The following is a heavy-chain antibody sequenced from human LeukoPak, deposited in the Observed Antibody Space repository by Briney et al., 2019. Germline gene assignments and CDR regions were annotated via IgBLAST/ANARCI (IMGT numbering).Heavy chain of an antibody. D-gene: IGHD3-22*01. CDR3: ASSPYDSSGYYNH. CDR2: IWYDGSNK. V-gene: IGHV3-33*01. CDR1: GFTFSSYG. J-gene: IGHJ5*02. Sequence: GRSLRLSCAASGFTFSSYGMHWVRQALGKGLEWVAVIWYDGSNKYYADSVKGRFTISRDNSKNTLYLQMNSLRAEDTAVYYCASSPYDSSGYYNHWGQGTLVTVSS.